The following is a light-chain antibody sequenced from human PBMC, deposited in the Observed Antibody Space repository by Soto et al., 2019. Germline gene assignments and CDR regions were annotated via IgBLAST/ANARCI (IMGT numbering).Light chain of an antibody. J-gene: IGKJ5*01. V-gene: IGKV3-15*01. CDR1: QSVSSN. Sequence: EIVMTQSPATLSVSPGERATLSCRASQSVSSNLAWYQQKPGQAPRLLIYGASTRATGIPARFSGSGSGTEFTLTNSSLQSEDFAVYYCQQYNNLPITFGQGTRLESK. CDR3: QQYNNLPIT. CDR2: GAS.